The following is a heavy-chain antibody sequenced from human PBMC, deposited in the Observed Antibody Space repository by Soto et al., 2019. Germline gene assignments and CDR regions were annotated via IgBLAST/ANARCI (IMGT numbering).Heavy chain of an antibody. V-gene: IGHV3-23*01. Sequence: WGSLILSCAASGFNFSIYAMNWVGQAPGNGLDWVSAISGSGCSTYYADSVKGRFTISIDNSKNTLYLQMNSLRAEDTAVYYCAKYSGNLSVLVVDATMAFDYWGQGTMVTVSS. D-gene: IGHD2-15*01. CDR3: AKYSGNLSVLVVDATMAFDY. CDR1: GFNFSIYA. J-gene: IGHJ4*02. CDR2: ISGSGCST.